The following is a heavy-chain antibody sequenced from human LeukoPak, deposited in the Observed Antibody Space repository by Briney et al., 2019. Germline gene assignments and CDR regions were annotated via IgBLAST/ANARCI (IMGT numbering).Heavy chain of an antibody. V-gene: IGHV4-34*01. Sequence: PSETLSLTCAVYGGSFSGYYWSWIRQPPGKGLEWIGEINRSGSTNYNPSLKSRVTISVDTSKNQFSLKLSSVTAADTAVYYCARGGYDILTGYLVRFDPWGQGTLVTVSS. J-gene: IGHJ5*02. D-gene: IGHD3-9*01. CDR1: GGSFSGYY. CDR3: ARGGYDILTGYLVRFDP. CDR2: INRSGST.